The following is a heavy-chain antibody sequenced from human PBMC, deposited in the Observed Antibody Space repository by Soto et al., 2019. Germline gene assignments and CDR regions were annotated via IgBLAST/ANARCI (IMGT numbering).Heavy chain of an antibody. V-gene: IGHV5-51*01. CDR2: IYPGDSDT. Sequence: GESLKISCKGARYTFTSYWLGSVRQMPGKGLEWMGIIYPGDSDTRYSPSFQGQVTISADKSIRTAYRQWSRLKASETDMDYCERRHIIGWKHRSHAFDIWCQGIMVTVS. D-gene: IGHD3-3*02. CDR3: ERRHIIGWKHRSHAFDI. CDR1: RYTFTSYW. J-gene: IGHJ3*02.